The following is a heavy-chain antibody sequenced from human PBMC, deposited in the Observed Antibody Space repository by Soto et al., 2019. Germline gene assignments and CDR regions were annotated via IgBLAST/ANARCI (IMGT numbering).Heavy chain of an antibody. V-gene: IGHV1-2*06. CDR3: AEPPGYISDWYYFDL. CDR2: MRSKCGGT. D-gene: IGHD3-9*01. Sequence: ASVKVSCKASGYSFIDYYMPWVGQAPGQGSTWMGRMRSKCGGTNRAKKFEGSVTKTWDTSLNPAYMELSSLISENTAVYYCAEPPGYISDWYYFDLWGQGTLVTVSS. CDR1: GYSFIDYY. J-gene: IGHJ4*02.